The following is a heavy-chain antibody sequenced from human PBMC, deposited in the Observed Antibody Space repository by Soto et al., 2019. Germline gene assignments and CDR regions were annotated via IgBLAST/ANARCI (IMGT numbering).Heavy chain of an antibody. J-gene: IGHJ5*02. CDR3: AKDRIKHSSGPNWFDP. CDR1: GXTFSSYA. D-gene: IGHD6-19*01. V-gene: IGHV3-23*01. CDR2: ISGSGGST. Sequence: LRLSCAASGXTFSSYAMSWVRQAPGKGLEWVSAISGSGGSTYYADSVKGRFTISRDNSKNTLYLQMNSLRAEDTAVYYCAKDRIKHSSGPNWFDPWGQGTLVTVSS.